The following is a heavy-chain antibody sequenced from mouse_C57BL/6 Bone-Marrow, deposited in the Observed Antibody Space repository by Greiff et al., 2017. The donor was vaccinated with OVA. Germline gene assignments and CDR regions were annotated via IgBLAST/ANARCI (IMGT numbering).Heavy chain of an antibody. V-gene: IGHV1-55*01. D-gene: IGHD3-2*02. CDR3: AKRVGDSSGTGDYNDY. CDR1: GYTFTSYW. CDR2: IYPGSGST. Sequence: QVQLQQPGAELVKPGASVKMSCKASGYTFTSYWITWVKQRPGQGLEWIGDIYPGSGSTNYNEKFKSKATLTVDTSSSTAYMQISSLTSEDSAVYYCAKRVGDSSGTGDYNDYWGQGTTLTVSS. J-gene: IGHJ2*01.